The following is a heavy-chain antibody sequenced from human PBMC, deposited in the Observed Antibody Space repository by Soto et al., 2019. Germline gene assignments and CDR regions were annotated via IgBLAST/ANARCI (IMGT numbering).Heavy chain of an antibody. CDR1: GGTFSSYA. V-gene: IGHV1-69*01. CDR2: IIPISDTT. D-gene: IGHD2-2*01. Sequence: QVQLVQSGAEVKKPGSSVKVSYKASGGTFSSYAISWVRQAPGQGLEWMGGIIPISDTTNYAQKFQGRVTITADESTSTAYMELSSLRSEDTAVYYCPRSQGSSTSLEIYYYYYYGMDVWGQGTTVTVSS. CDR3: PRSQGSSTSLEIYYYYYYGMDV. J-gene: IGHJ6*02.